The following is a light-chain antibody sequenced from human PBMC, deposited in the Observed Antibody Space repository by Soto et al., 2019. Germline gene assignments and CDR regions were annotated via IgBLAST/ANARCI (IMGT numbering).Light chain of an antibody. J-gene: IGLJ2*01. CDR3: SSYTSSSTVV. V-gene: IGLV2-14*01. Sequence: QYALTQPASVSGSPGQSITISCTGTSSDVGGYNYVSWYQQHPGKAPKLMIYDVSNRPSGVSNRFSGSKSGNTASLTISGLQAVDEADYYCSSYTSSSTVVFGGGTQLTVL. CDR2: DVS. CDR1: SSDVGGYNY.